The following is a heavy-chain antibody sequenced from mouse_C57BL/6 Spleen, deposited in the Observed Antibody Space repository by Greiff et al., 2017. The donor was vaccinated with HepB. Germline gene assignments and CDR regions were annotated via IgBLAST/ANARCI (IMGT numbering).Heavy chain of an antibody. Sequence: EVQLQQSGPELVKPGASVKISCKASGYTFTDYYMNWVKQSHGKSLEWIGDINPNNGGTSYNQKFKGKATLTVDKSSSTAYMELRSLTSEDSAVYYCARRDYVSSYWYFDVWGTGTTVTVSS. V-gene: IGHV1-26*01. D-gene: IGHD1-1*01. CDR2: INPNNGGT. J-gene: IGHJ1*03. CDR1: GYTFTDYY. CDR3: ARRDYVSSYWYFDV.